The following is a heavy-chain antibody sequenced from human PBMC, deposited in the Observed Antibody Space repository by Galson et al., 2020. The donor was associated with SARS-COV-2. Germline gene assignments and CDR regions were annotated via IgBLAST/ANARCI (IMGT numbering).Heavy chain of an antibody. CDR3: ARDSGDYQYYFDY. V-gene: IGHV4-61*01. CDR2: VYYSGST. Sequence: SETLSLTSTISGGSISSYSGGSISSYYWSWIRQPPGTGLEWIGCVYYSGSTNYNPSLKSRVTIAVDTSKNQFSLNLSSVTTADTAMYFCARDSGDYQYYFDYWGQGILVTVSS. CDR1: GGSISSYSGGSISSYY. D-gene: IGHD1-26*01. J-gene: IGHJ4*02.